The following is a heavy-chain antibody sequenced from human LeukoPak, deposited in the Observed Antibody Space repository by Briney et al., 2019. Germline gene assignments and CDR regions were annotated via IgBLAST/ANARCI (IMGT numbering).Heavy chain of an antibody. D-gene: IGHD1-1*01. CDR1: GFTFSYYT. Sequence: GGSLRLSCAASGFTFSYYTMNWVRQAQGKGLEWVSSISSTTTYIYYADSVKGRFTISRDNAKNSLYLQMSSLRAEDTAVYYCARDDVAWNDVHWFDPWGQGTLVTVSS. J-gene: IGHJ5*02. V-gene: IGHV3-21*01. CDR2: ISSTTTYI. CDR3: ARDDVAWNDVHWFDP.